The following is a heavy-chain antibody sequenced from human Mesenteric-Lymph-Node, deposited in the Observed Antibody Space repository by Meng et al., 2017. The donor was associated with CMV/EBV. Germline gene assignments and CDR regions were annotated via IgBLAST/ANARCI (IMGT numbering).Heavy chain of an antibody. D-gene: IGHD3-10*01. CDR3: ASAYYGSGGYCDY. V-gene: IGHV3-21*01. CDR1: GFTFSGYR. Sequence: ASGFTFSGYRMNRVRQAPGKALEWVSSISSSSSYIYYADSVKGRFTISRDNAKNSLYLQMNSLRAEDTAVYYCASAYYGSGGYCDYWGQGTLVTVSS. J-gene: IGHJ4*02. CDR2: ISSSSSYI.